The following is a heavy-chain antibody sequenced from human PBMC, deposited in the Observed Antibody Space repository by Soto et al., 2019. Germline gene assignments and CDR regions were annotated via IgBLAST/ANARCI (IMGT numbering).Heavy chain of an antibody. D-gene: IGHD1-20*01. CDR2: IYSGGST. CDR1: GFTVSSNY. V-gene: IGHV3-66*01. Sequence: HPGGSLRLSCAASGFTVSSNYMSWVRQAPGKGLEWVSVIYSGGSTYYADSVKGRFTISRDNSKNTLYLQMNSLRAEDTAVYYCASRNWNDFYGMDVWGQGTTVTVSS. CDR3: ASRNWNDFYGMDV. J-gene: IGHJ6*02.